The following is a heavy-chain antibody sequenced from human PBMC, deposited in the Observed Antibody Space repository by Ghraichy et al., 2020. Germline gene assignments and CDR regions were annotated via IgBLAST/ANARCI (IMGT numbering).Heavy chain of an antibody. V-gene: IGHV3-53*01. Sequence: GGSLRLSCAASGFIVSSNYQTWVRQAPGKGLEWVSVIYSGGGTYYADSVKGRFSISRDNSKNTLYLQMSGLRVEDTAVYYCARGHSSGWSENWFDPWGHGTLVTVSS. CDR2: IYSGGGT. CDR3: ARGHSSGWSENWFDP. D-gene: IGHD6-19*01. CDR1: GFIVSSNY. J-gene: IGHJ5*02.